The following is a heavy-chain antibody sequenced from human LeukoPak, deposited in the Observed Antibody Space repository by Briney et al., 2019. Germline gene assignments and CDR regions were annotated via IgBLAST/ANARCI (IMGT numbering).Heavy chain of an antibody. J-gene: IGHJ4*02. CDR3: ARGDWVVVINPPDY. CDR1: GGSISSSSYY. D-gene: IGHD3-22*01. CDR2: IYYSGST. Sequence: SETLSLTCTVSGGSISSSSYYWGWIRQPPGKGLEWIGSIYYSGSTYYNPSLKSRVTISVDTSKNQFSLKLSSVTAADTAVYYCARGDWVVVINPPDYWGQGTLVTVSS. V-gene: IGHV4-39*07.